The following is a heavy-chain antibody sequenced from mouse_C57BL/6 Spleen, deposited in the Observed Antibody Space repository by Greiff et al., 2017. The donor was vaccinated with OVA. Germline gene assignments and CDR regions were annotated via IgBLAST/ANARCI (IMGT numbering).Heavy chain of an antibody. J-gene: IGHJ3*01. V-gene: IGHV1-80*01. CDR3: VRRGEVTTGFAY. Sequence: VQLQESGAELVQPGASVKLSCKASGYAFSSYWMNWVKQRPGKGLEWIGQIYPGDGDTNYNGKFKGQATLTADKSSSTAYMQLSSLTSEDSAVYFCVRRGEVTTGFAYWGQGTLVTVSA. CDR2: IYPGDGDT. CDR1: GYAFSSYW. D-gene: IGHD2-2*01.